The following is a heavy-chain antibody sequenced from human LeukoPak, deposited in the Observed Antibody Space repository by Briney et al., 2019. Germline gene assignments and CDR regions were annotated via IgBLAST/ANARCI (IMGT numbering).Heavy chain of an antibody. CDR2: ISYDGSNR. D-gene: IGHD5-24*01. Sequence: LGGSLRLSCAASGFTFSSYAMHWVRQAPGKGLKWVAVISYDGSNRYYADSVKGRFTISRDTSKNTLYLQMNSLRAEDTAVYYCARMGGYNLYYYYGMDVWGQGTTVTVSS. V-gene: IGHV3-30*04. CDR3: ARMGGYNLYYYYGMDV. CDR1: GFTFSSYA. J-gene: IGHJ6*02.